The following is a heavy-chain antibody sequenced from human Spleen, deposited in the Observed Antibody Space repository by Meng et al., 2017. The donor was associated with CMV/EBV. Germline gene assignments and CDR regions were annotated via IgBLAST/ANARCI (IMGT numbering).Heavy chain of an antibody. CDR3: ANLGAGTDY. D-gene: IGHD1-1*01. Sequence: GGPLRLSCAASGFTFDNYAMSWVRQAPGKGLEWVSAISGSGGNTYYADSVKGRFTISRDNSKNTLYLQMNSLRAEDTAVYYCANLGAGTDYWGQGTLVTVSS. V-gene: IGHV3-23*01. J-gene: IGHJ4*02. CDR2: ISGSGGNT. CDR1: GFTFDNYA.